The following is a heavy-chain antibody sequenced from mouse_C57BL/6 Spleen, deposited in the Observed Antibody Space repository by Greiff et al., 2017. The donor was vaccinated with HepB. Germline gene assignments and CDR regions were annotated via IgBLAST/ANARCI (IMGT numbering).Heavy chain of an antibody. Sequence: VQLQQSGPELVKPGASVKISCKASGYAFSSSWMNWVKQRPGKGLEWIGRIYPGDGDPNYNGKFKGKATPPADKSSSTAYMKLSSLTSEDSAVYFCARTITTVVAKDWYFDVWGTGTTVTVSS. CDR1: GYAFSSSW. CDR3: ARTITTVVAKDWYFDV. V-gene: IGHV1-82*01. D-gene: IGHD1-1*01. J-gene: IGHJ1*03. CDR2: IYPGDGDP.